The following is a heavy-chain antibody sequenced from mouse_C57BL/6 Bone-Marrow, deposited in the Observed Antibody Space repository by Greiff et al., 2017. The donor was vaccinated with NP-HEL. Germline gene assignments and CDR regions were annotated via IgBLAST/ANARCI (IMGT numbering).Heavy chain of an antibody. V-gene: IGHV1-50*01. D-gene: IGHD2-4*01. CDR2: IDPSDSYT. CDR1: GYTFTSYW. Sequence: VQLQQSGAELVKPGASVKLSCKASGYTFTSYWMQWVKQRPGQGLEWIGEIDPSDSYTNYNQKFKGKATLTVDTSSSTAYMQRSSLTSEDSAVYYCARDDYDGFYYAMDYWGQGTSVTVSS. CDR3: ARDDYDGFYYAMDY. J-gene: IGHJ4*01.